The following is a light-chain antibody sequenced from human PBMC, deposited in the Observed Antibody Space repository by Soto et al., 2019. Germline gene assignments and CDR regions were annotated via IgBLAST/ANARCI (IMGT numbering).Light chain of an antibody. CDR2: EVT. Sequence: QSVLTQPPSASGSPGQSVTISCTGTSGDVGGYYYVSWYQHHPGKVPKLIIYEVTKRPSGVPDRFSGSKSGNTASLTVSGLQAEDEAAYYCMSYVGSYTYVFGTGTKVTVL. J-gene: IGLJ1*01. V-gene: IGLV2-8*01. CDR3: MSYVGSYTYV. CDR1: SGDVGGYYY.